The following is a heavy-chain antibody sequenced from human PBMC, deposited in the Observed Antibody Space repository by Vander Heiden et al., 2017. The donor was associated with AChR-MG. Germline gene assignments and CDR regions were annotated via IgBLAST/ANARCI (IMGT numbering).Heavy chain of an antibody. CDR2: ISYDGSNK. D-gene: IGHD4-17*01. CDR3: AREGHDYGVGFDY. V-gene: IGHV3-30-3*01. J-gene: IGHJ4*02. CDR1: GFTFSNYP. Sequence: QVQLVESEGGVVQPGRSLRLSCAASGFTFSNYPMHWVRQAPGKGLEWVAVISYDGSNKYYADSVKGRFTISRDNSKNTLYLQMNSLRAEDTAVYYCAREGHDYGVGFDYWGQGTLVTVSS.